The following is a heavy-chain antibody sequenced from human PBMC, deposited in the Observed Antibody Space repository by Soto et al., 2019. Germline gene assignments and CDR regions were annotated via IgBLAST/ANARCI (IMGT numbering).Heavy chain of an antibody. D-gene: IGHD4-17*01. CDR3: AKSYGANDAFDI. CDR2: ISGSGGST. V-gene: IGHV3-23*01. Sequence: GGSLRLSCAASGFTFTSYWMSWVRQAPGKGLEWVSAISGSGGSTYYADSVKGRFTISRDNSKNTLYLQMNSLRAEDTAVYYCAKSYGANDAFDIWGQGTMVTVSS. J-gene: IGHJ3*02. CDR1: GFTFTSYW.